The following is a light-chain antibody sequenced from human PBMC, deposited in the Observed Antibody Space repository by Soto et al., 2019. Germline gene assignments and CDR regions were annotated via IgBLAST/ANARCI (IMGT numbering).Light chain of an antibody. CDR1: HDVTTY. CDR2: AAS. Sequence: EIVMTPSPSTRSVSPGERATLSCRASHDVTTYLAWYQQKSGQAPRLLIYAASTRATGIPARFSGSGSGTEFSLTISSLQSEDFAVYYCQQYINWPRTFGQGTKVDIK. J-gene: IGKJ1*01. CDR3: QQYINWPRT. V-gene: IGKV3-15*01.